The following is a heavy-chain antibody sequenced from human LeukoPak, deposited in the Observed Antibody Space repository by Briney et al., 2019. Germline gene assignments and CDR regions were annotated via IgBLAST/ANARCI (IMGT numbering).Heavy chain of an antibody. CDR2: IYSGGST. V-gene: IGHV3-53*01. CDR1: GFTVSSNY. D-gene: IGHD4/OR15-4a*01. CDR3: ARELVQRSSFTSYYYYYGMDV. Sequence: GGSLRLSCAASGFTVSSNYMSWVRQAPGKGLEWVSVIYSGGSTYYADSVKGRFTISRDNSKNTLYLQMNSLRAEDTAVYYCARELVQRSSFTSYYYYYGMDVWGQGTTVTVSS. J-gene: IGHJ6*02.